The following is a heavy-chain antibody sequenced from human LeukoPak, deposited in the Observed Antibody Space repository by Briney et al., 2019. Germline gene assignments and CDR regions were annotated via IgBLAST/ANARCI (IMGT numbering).Heavy chain of an antibody. CDR3: ARTEGAVAGYNNWFDP. D-gene: IGHD6-19*01. CDR2: INPNSGGT. Sequence: ASVKVSCKASGYTLTSYYIHWVRQAPGQGAEWMGWINPNSGGTNYAQKFKYRVTMTRDTSISTAYMELSSLTSDDTAVYYCARTEGAVAGYNNWFDPWGQGTLVTVSS. V-gene: IGHV1-2*02. CDR1: GYTLTSYY. J-gene: IGHJ5*02.